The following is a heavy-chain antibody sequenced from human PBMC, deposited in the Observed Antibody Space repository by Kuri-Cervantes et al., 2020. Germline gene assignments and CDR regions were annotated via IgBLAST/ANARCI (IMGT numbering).Heavy chain of an antibody. D-gene: IGHD7-27*01. CDR3: AREPNWGSGY. J-gene: IGHJ4*02. CDR1: GGSISSSNW. Sequence: SCAVSGGSISSSNWWRWVRQPPGKGLEWIGEIYHSGSTNYNPSLKSRVTISVDTSKNQFSLKLSSVTAADTAVYYCAREPNWGSGYWGQGTLVTVSS. CDR2: IYHSGST. V-gene: IGHV4-4*02.